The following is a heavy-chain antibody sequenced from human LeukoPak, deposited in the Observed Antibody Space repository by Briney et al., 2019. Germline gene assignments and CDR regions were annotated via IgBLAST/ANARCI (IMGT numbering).Heavy chain of an antibody. CDR3: ARGEGAIAVAGYFDY. CDR2: IYASGST. V-gene: IGHV4-4*07. J-gene: IGHJ4*02. D-gene: IGHD6-19*01. Sequence: SETLSLTCTVSGGSIINYYWSWIRQPAGKGLEWIGRIYASGSTRYNPSLKSRVTISVDKSKKQFSLKLTSVTAADTAVYYCARGEGAIAVAGYFDYWGQGTLVTVSS. CDR1: GGSIINYY.